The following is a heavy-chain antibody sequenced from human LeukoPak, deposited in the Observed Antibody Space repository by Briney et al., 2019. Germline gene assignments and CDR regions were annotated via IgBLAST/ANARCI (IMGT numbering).Heavy chain of an antibody. V-gene: IGHV1-46*01. CDR2: INPSGSGT. J-gene: IGHJ4*02. CDR3: ARDPRYYDSSGYHFDY. CDR1: TYTLSGYY. Sequence: GASVKVSCTASTYTLSGYYIYWVRQAPGQGLEWMGIINPSGSGTNYAQKFQGRLIMTRDTSTNTAYMELSGLRSEDTAVYFCARDPRYYDSSGYHFDYWGQGTLITVSS. D-gene: IGHD3-22*01.